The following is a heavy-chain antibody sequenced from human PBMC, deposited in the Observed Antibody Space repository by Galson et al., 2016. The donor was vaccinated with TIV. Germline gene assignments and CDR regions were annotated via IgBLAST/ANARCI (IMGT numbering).Heavy chain of an antibody. D-gene: IGHD4-17*01. J-gene: IGHJ4*02. V-gene: IGHV5-51*01. CDR3: ARRGPRYGKFDY. CDR2: DYPDDSDT. CDR1: GYSFATYW. Sequence: QSGAEVTKPGESLKISCEASGYSFATYWIAWVRQKPGKGLEWMGIDYPDDSDTTYNPSFQGQVTFSADKSINTASLQWSVLEVSDTAMYYCARRGPRYGKFDYWGQGTPVTVSS.